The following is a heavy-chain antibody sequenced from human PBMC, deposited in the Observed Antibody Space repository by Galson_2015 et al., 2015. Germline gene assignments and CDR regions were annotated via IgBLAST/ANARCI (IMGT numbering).Heavy chain of an antibody. CDR1: GGSISSGGYY. V-gene: IGHV4-31*03. Sequence: TLSLACTVSGGSISSGGYYWRWIRQHPGEGLEWIGYIYYSGSTYYNPSLKSRVTISVATSKNQFSLKLSSVTAADTAVCYCAREFYGSWSPDNWGQGTLVTVSS. D-gene: IGHD3-10*01. J-gene: IGHJ4*02. CDR2: IYYSGST. CDR3: AREFYGSWSPDN.